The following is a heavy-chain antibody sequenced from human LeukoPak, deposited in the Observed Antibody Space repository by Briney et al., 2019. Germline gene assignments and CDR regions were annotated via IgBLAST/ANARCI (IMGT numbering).Heavy chain of an antibody. CDR1: GFTFSSYS. CDR2: ISSSSSYI. J-gene: IGHJ6*02. D-gene: IGHD2-2*01. V-gene: IGHV3-21*01. Sequence: PGGSLRLSCAASGFTFSSYSMNWVRQAPGKGLEWVSSISSSSSYIYYADSVKGRFTISRDNAKNSLYLQMNSLRAEDTAVYYCAREGCSSTSCHYYYYGMDVWGQGTTATVSS. CDR3: AREGCSSTSCHYYYYGMDV.